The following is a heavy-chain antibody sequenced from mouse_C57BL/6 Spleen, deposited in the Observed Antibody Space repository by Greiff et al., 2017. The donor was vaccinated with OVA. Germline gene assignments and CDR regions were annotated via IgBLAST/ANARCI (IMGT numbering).Heavy chain of an antibody. D-gene: IGHD2-3*01. CDR3: TRVYDGSLFDY. CDR2: ISSGGDYI. Sequence: EVKLMESGEGLVKPGGSLKLSCAASGFTFSSYAMSWVRQTPEKRLEWVAYISSGGDYIYYADTVKGRFTISRDNARNTLYLQMSSLKSEDTAMYYCTRVYDGSLFDYWGQGTTLTVSS. V-gene: IGHV5-9-1*02. J-gene: IGHJ2*01. CDR1: GFTFSSYA.